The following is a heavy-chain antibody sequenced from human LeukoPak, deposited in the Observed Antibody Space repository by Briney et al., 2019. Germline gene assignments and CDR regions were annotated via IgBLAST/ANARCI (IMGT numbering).Heavy chain of an antibody. J-gene: IGHJ6*02. CDR1: GFTFSNYP. Sequence: GGSLRLSCAVSGFTFSNYPMSWVRQAPGKGLEWVSGISGSGGRTYYADSVKGRFTISRDNSKNTLYLQMNSLRAEDTAVYHRAKDSSSSSYYYGMDVWGQGTTVTVSS. CDR2: ISGSGGRT. CDR3: AKDSSSSSYYYGMDV. V-gene: IGHV3-23*01. D-gene: IGHD6-6*01.